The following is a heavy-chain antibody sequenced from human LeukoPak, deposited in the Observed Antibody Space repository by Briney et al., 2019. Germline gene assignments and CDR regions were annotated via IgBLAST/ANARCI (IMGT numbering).Heavy chain of an antibody. CDR2: ISSSSSSTI. CDR1: GFTFSSYA. V-gene: IGHV3-48*01. Sequence: GGSLRLSCAASGFTFSSYALNWVRQAPGKGLEWISYISSSSSSTIYYTDSVKGRFTISRDNAKNSLYLQMNSLRAEDTAIYYCARPSSGYSLDYWGQGTLVTDSS. J-gene: IGHJ4*02. D-gene: IGHD3-22*01. CDR3: ARPSSGYSLDY.